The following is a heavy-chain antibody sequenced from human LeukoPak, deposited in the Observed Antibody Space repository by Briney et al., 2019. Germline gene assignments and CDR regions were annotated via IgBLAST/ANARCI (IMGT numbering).Heavy chain of an antibody. CDR1: GFTFSGYS. CDR3: ARDPYYDFWSDYGTEAFDI. J-gene: IGHJ3*02. Sequence: GGSLRLSCAASGFTFSGYSMSWVRQAPGKGLEWVAGLGRTGEYKYYADSVKGRFTISRDNAKNSLYLQMNSLRAEDTAVYYCARDPYYDFWSDYGTEAFDIWGQGTMVTVSS. CDR2: LGRTGEYK. V-gene: IGHV3-21*01. D-gene: IGHD3-3*01.